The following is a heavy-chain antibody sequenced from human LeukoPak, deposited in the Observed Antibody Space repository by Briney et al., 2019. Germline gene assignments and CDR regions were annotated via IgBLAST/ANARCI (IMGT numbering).Heavy chain of an antibody. CDR2: ISWNSGSI. J-gene: IGHJ3*02. V-gene: IGHV3-9*01. CDR3: AKDMDNWNYVIGDAFDI. Sequence: PGRSLRLSCAASGFTFDDYAMHWVRQAPGKGLEWVSGISWNSGSIGYADSVKGRFTISRDNAKNSLYLQMNSLRAEDTALYYCAKDMDNWNYVIGDAFDIWGQGTMVIVSS. D-gene: IGHD1-7*01. CDR1: GFTFDDYA.